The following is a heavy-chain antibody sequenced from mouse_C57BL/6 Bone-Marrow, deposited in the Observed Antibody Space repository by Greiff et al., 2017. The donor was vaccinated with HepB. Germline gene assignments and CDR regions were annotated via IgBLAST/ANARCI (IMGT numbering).Heavy chain of an antibody. V-gene: IGHV5-6*01. CDR3: ARHDPYYFDY. CDR2: ISSGGSYT. CDR1: GFTFSSYG. Sequence: DVQLVESGGDLVKPGGSLKLSCAASGFTFSSYGLSWVRQTPDKRLEWVATISSGGSYTYYPDSVKGRFTISRDNAKNTLYLQMSSLKSEDTAMYYCARHDPYYFDYWGQGTTLTVSS. J-gene: IGHJ2*01.